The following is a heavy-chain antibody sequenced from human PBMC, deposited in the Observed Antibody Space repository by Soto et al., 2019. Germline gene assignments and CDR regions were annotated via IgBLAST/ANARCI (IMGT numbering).Heavy chain of an antibody. V-gene: IGHV2-5*01. CDR3: ARTEDIVLKGSFDFDY. CDR2: IYWNDDK. CDR1: GFSLSTSGVG. D-gene: IGHD2-8*01. Sequence: QITLKESGPTLVKPTQTLTLTCTFSGFSLSTSGVGVGWIRQPPGKALEWLTLIYWNDDKRYSPSLKSRLTITKDTSKTPVVLTMTNMDPVDTATYYCARTEDIVLKGSFDFDYWGQGTLVTVSS. J-gene: IGHJ4*02.